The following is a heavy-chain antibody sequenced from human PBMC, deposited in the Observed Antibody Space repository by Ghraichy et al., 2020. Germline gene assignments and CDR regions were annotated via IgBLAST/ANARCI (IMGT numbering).Heavy chain of an antibody. D-gene: IGHD3-22*01. CDR1: GFTFSSHS. V-gene: IGHV3-21*01. Sequence: GGSLRLSCAASGFTFSSHSMNWVRQAPGKGLEWVSSISSSSSSIYYAESVEGRFTISRDNAKNSLYLQMNSLRAEDTAVYYCARSHYDISGYHHYWGQGTLVTVSS. CDR2: ISSSSSSI. J-gene: IGHJ4*02. CDR3: ARSHYDISGYHHY.